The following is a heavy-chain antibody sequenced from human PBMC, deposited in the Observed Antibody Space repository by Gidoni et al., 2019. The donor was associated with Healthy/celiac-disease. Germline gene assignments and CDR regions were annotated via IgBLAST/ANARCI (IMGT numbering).Heavy chain of an antibody. CDR1: GFTFSSYG. Sequence: QVQLVESGGGVVQPGRSLRLSSAASGFTFSSYGMHWVRQAPGKGLEWVAVISYDGSNKYYADSVKGRFTISRDNSKNTLYLQMNSLRAEDTAVYYCAKGVPPLGMDVWGQGTTVTVSS. V-gene: IGHV3-30*18. CDR2: ISYDGSNK. CDR3: AKGVPPLGMDV. J-gene: IGHJ6*02.